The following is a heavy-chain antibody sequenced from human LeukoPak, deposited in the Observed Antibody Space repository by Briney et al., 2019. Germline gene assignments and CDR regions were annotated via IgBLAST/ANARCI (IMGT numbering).Heavy chain of an antibody. CDR2: IIPILGIA. D-gene: IGHD6-19*01. Sequence: SVKVSCKASGGTFSSYAISWVRQAPGQGLEWMGRIIPILGIANYAQKFQGRVTITADKSTSTVYMELSSLRSEDTAVYYCARALYSSGWPLDYWGQGTLVTVSS. V-gene: IGHV1-69*04. CDR1: GGTFSSYA. CDR3: ARALYSSGWPLDY. J-gene: IGHJ4*02.